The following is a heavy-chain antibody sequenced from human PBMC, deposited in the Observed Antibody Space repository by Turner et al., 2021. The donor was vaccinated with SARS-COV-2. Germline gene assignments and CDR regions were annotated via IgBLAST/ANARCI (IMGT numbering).Heavy chain of an antibody. Sequence: EVQLVQSGAEVQKPGESLKISCKGSGSSFSSYWIGWVRQMPGKGLEWRGIIYPGDSEIRYSPSFQGQVTISADKSISTAYLQWSSLKASDTAMYYCARPLYSSSWSDLSMSAFDIWGQGTMVTVSS. CDR1: GSSFSSYW. D-gene: IGHD6-13*01. CDR2: IYPGDSEI. CDR3: ARPLYSSSWSDLSMSAFDI. J-gene: IGHJ3*02. V-gene: IGHV5-51*03.